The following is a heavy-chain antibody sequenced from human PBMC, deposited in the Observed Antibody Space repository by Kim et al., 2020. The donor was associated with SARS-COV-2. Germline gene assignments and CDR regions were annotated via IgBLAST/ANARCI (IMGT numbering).Heavy chain of an antibody. Sequence: GGSLRLSCAASGFTVSSNYMSWVRQAPGKGLEWVSVIYSGGSTYYADSVKGRFTISRDNSKNTLYLQMNSLRAEDTAVYYCAREVLTGYQLERDAFDIWGQGTMVTVSS. D-gene: IGHD3-9*01. V-gene: IGHV3-53*01. J-gene: IGHJ3*02. CDR1: GFTVSSNY. CDR2: IYSGGST. CDR3: AREVLTGYQLERDAFDI.